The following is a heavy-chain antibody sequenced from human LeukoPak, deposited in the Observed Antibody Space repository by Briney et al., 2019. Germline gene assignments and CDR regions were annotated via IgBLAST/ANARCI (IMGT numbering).Heavy chain of an antibody. V-gene: IGHV3-53*01. CDR2: INSGGST. CDR1: GFTFSSYA. D-gene: IGHD3-10*01. Sequence: PGGSLRLSCAASGFTFSSYAMHWVRQAPGKGLEWVSVINSGGSTYYADSVKGRFTISRDTSKNTLYLQMNSLRAEDTAVYYCASLSVSSRSGDFDYWGQGTLVTVSS. J-gene: IGHJ4*02. CDR3: ASLSVSSRSGDFDY.